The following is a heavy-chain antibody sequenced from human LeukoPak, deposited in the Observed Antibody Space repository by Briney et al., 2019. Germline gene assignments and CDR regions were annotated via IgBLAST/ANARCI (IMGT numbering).Heavy chain of an antibody. V-gene: IGHV4-59*01. Sequence: KSSETLSLTCTVSGGSISPYYWSWIRQPPGKGLEWIGYIYYSGSTNYNPSLKSRVTISVDTSKNQFSLKLSSVTAADTAVYYCARKKMEGSIAALDYWGQGTLVTVSS. CDR3: ARKKMEGSIAALDY. D-gene: IGHD6-6*01. CDR2: IYYSGST. CDR1: GGSISPYY. J-gene: IGHJ4*02.